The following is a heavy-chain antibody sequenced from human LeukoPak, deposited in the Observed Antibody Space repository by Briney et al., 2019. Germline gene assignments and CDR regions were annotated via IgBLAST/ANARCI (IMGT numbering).Heavy chain of an antibody. CDR1: GFTFSSYA. CDR3: AQVVAATPIIDY. CDR2: ISGSGGST. J-gene: IGHJ4*02. V-gene: IGHV3-23*01. Sequence: GGSLRLSCAASGFTFSSYAMSWVRQAPGKGLEWVSAISGSGGSTYYADSVKGRFTISRDNSKNTLYLQMNSLRAEDTAVYYCAQVVAATPIIDYWGQGTLVPSPQ. D-gene: IGHD2-15*01.